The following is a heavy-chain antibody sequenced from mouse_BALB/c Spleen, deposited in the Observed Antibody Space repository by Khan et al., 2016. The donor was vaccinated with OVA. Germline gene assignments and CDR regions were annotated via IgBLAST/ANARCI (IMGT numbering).Heavy chain of an antibody. J-gene: IGHJ2*01. D-gene: IGHD2-4*01. CDR2: IRYSGTT. Sequence: EVQLQESGPGLVKPSQSLSLTCTVTGYSITSDYAWNWIRQFPGNRLEWMGFIRYSGTTYYNPSLKSRISITRDTSKNQFFLQLSSVTTEDTATYYCTRIFDDYDYFDYWGQGTTLTVSS. CDR1: GYSITSDYA. V-gene: IGHV3-2*02. CDR3: TRIFDDYDYFDY.